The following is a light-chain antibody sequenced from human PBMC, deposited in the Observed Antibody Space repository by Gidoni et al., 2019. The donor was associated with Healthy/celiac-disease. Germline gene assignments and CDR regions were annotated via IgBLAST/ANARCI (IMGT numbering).Light chain of an antibody. CDR2: DDS. V-gene: IGLV3-21*02. CDR3: QVWDSSSDHVV. Sequence: SYVLTQPPSVSVAPGQTARITCGGNNIGSKSVHWYQPKPGQAPVLVVYDDSDRPSGIPDRFSGSNSGNTATLTISRVEAGDEADYYCQVWDSSSDHVVFGGGTKLTVL. J-gene: IGLJ2*01. CDR1: NIGSKS.